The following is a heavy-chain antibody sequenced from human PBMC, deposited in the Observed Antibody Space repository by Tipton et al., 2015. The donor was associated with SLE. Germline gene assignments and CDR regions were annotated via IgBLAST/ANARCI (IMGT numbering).Heavy chain of an antibody. CDR2: IYYSGST. Sequence: TLSLTCSVSGVSISSHSHYWSWIRQPPGKALEWIGYIYYSGSTNYNPSLKSRVTISVDKSKNQFSLNLSSVTAADTAVYYCARDEYRYDTTGYHLLGHFDFWGQGTLVTVSS. CDR1: GVSISSHSHY. V-gene: IGHV4-61*05. CDR3: ARDEYRYDTTGYHLLGHFDF. J-gene: IGHJ4*02. D-gene: IGHD3-22*01.